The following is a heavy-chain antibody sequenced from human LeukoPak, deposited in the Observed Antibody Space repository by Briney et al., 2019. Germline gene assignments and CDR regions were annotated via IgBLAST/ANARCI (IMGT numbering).Heavy chain of an antibody. Sequence: ASVKVSCKASGYTFTSYAMNWVRQAPGQGLEWMGWINTNTGNPTYAQGFTGRFVFSLDTSVSTAYLQISSLKAEDTAVYYCARKGYCSSTSCYVFDPWGQGPLVTVSS. D-gene: IGHD2-2*01. CDR1: GYTFTSYA. CDR2: INTNTGNP. V-gene: IGHV7-4-1*02. J-gene: IGHJ5*02. CDR3: ARKGYCSSTSCYVFDP.